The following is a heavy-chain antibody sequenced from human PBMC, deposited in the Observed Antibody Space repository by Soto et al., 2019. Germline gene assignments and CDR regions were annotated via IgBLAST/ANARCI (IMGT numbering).Heavy chain of an antibody. CDR3: ARGCRGSCDRSGP. CDR2: ISSSGSTT. J-gene: IGHJ5*02. Sequence: EVQLVESGGGLVQPGGSLRLSCAASGFAFTSDGMNWVRQAPGKGLECLAYISSSGSTTYYADSVKGRFTISRDNAKNSVYLQMNSLRDDDTAVYYCARGCRGSCDRSGPWGRGTRVSVSS. V-gene: IGHV3-48*02. CDR1: GFAFTSDG. D-gene: IGHD2-15*01.